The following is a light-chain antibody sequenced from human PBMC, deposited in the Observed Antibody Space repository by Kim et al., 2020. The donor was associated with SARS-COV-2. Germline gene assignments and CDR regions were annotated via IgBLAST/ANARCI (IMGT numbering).Light chain of an antibody. V-gene: IGLV3-19*01. CDR2: GKN. CDR3: NSRDSNDNVV. CDR1: SLRSYY. Sequence: VALGQSVRITCQGASLRSYYATWYQQKPGQAPILVIYGKNNRPSGIPDRFSGSSSGNTASLTITGTQAGDEADYYCNSRDSNDNVVFGGGTQLTVL. J-gene: IGLJ2*01.